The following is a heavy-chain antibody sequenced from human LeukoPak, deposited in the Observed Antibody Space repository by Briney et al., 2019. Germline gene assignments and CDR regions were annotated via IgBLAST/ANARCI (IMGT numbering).Heavy chain of an antibody. CDR1: GNYW. V-gene: IGHV3-74*01. CDR2: IASDGSST. J-gene: IGHJ4*02. CDR3: ARGRPHGNDC. Sequence: GGSLRLSCAASGNYWMHWVRQAPGKGLVWVSRIASDGSSTTYADSVKGRFSISRDNAKNTLYLQMNSLRVEDTAVYYCARGRPHGNDCWGQGTLVTVSS. D-gene: IGHD4-23*01.